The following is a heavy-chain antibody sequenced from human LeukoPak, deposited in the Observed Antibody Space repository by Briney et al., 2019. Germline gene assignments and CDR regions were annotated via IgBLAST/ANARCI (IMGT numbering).Heavy chain of an antibody. CDR1: GGSISSGGYY. J-gene: IGHJ4*02. Sequence: PSETLSLTCAVSGGSISSGGYYWSWIRQHPGKGLEWIGYICYSGSTYYNPSLKSRVTISVDTSKNQFSLKLSSVTAADTAVYYCASRGAMTTDDYWGQGTLVTVSS. V-gene: IGHV4-31*11. CDR3: ASRGAMTTDDY. D-gene: IGHD4-17*01. CDR2: ICYSGST.